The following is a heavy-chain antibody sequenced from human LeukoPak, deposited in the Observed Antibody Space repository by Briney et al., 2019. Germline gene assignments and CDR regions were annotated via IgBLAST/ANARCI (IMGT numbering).Heavy chain of an antibody. J-gene: IGHJ4*02. V-gene: IGHV4-59*01. CDR3: ARVGGGSYSYFDF. CDR2: TDYSGTT. CDR1: GGSISSYY. Sequence: SETLSLTCTVSGGSISSYYWSWIRQPPGKGLEWIGYTDYSGTTTYSPSLKSRVTISVDTSKNQFSLRLSSVTAADTAVYYCARVGGGSYSYFDFWGLGTLVTVSS. D-gene: IGHD1-26*01.